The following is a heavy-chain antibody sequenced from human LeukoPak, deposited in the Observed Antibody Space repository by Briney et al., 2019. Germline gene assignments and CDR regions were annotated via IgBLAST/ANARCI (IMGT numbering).Heavy chain of an antibody. J-gene: IGHJ4*02. D-gene: IGHD4-17*01. CDR1: GGSISSYY. Sequence: PSETLSLTCTVSGGSISSYYWSWIRQPPGKGLEWIGYIYYSGSTNYNPSLKSRVTISVDTSKNQFSLKLSSVAAADTAVYYCARHAGDYGDPEDYFDYWGQGTLVTVSS. V-gene: IGHV4-59*08. CDR2: IYYSGST. CDR3: ARHAGDYGDPEDYFDY.